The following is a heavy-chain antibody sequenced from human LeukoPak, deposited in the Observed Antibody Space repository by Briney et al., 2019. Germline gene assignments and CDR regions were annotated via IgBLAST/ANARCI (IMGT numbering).Heavy chain of an antibody. Sequence: PSETLSLTCTVFGGSISSSSYYWGWIRQPPGKGLEWIGSIYYSGSTYYNPSLKSRVTISVDTSKNQFSLKLSSVTAADTAVYYCARGGYSYGLPYYYYYMDVWGKGTTVTVSS. CDR3: ARGGYSYGLPYYYYYMDV. J-gene: IGHJ6*03. CDR1: GGSISSSSYY. V-gene: IGHV4-39*01. D-gene: IGHD5-18*01. CDR2: IYYSGST.